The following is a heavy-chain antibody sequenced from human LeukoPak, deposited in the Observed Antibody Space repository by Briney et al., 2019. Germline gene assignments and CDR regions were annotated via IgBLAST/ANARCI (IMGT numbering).Heavy chain of an antibody. Sequence: GGSLRLSCAASGFTFSSYSMNWVRQAPGKGLEWVSSISSSSYYIYYADSVKGRFTISRDNAKNSLYLQMNSLRAEDTAVYYCARVRISEKRIDYWGQGTLVTVSS. V-gene: IGHV3-21*01. J-gene: IGHJ4*02. D-gene: IGHD2-15*01. CDR1: GFTFSSYS. CDR3: ARVRISEKRIDY. CDR2: ISSSSYYI.